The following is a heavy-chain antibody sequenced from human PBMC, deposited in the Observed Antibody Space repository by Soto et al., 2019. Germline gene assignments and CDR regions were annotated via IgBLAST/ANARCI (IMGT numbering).Heavy chain of an antibody. D-gene: IGHD2-15*01. CDR3: ARVPIAATPSDWYFDL. CDR2: ISSSSSYI. CDR1: GFTFSSYS. J-gene: IGHJ2*01. V-gene: IGHV3-21*01. Sequence: EVQLVESGGGLVKPGGSLRLSCAASGFTFSSYSMNWVRQAPGKGLEWVSSISSSSSYIYYADSVKGRFTISRDNAKNSLYLQMNSLRAEDTAVYYCARVPIAATPSDWYFDLWGRGTLVTVSS.